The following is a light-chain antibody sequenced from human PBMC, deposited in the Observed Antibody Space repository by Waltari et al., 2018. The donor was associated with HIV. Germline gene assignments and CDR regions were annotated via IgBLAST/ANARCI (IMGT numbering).Light chain of an antibody. CDR3: QQLNSYPRT. Sequence: DIQLTQSPSFLSASVGDRVTITRRDSQGMSSYLAWYQQKPGKAPKLLIYAASTLQSWVPSRFSGSGAGTEFTRTISSLQPEDFATYYCQQLNSYPRTFGQGTKLEIK. CDR1: QGMSSY. V-gene: IGKV1-9*01. J-gene: IGKJ2*01. CDR2: AAS.